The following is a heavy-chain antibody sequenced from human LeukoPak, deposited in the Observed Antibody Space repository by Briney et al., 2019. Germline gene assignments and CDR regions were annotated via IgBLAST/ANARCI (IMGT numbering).Heavy chain of an antibody. D-gene: IGHD3-16*02. CDR2: ISGSGGST. J-gene: IGHJ2*01. Sequence: PGGSLRLSCAASGFTFSTFWMSWVRQAPGKGLEWVSGISGSGGSTYYADSVKGRFTISRDNSKNTLFLQMNSLRAEDTAVYYCAKGLSYPRLPYWYFDLWGRGTLVTVSS. CDR3: AKGLSYPRLPYWYFDL. CDR1: GFTFSTFW. V-gene: IGHV3-23*01.